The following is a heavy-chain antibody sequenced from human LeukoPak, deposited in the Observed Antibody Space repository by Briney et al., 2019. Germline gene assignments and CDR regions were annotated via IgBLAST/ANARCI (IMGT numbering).Heavy chain of an antibody. Sequence: GGSLRLSCAASGFTFDDYAMHWVRQAPGKGLEWVSGISWNGGSIGYADSVKGRFTISRDNAKNSLYLQMNSLRAEDTAVYYCASDRLGIDPWGQGTLVTVSS. V-gene: IGHV3-9*01. CDR3: ASDRLGIDP. CDR1: GFTFDDYA. J-gene: IGHJ5*02. CDR2: ISWNGGSI. D-gene: IGHD4-11*01.